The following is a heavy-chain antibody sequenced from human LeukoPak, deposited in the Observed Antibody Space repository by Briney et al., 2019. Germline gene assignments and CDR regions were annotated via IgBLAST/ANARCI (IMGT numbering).Heavy chain of an antibody. CDR1: GYTFSDYY. D-gene: IGHD3-10*01. J-gene: IGHJ4*02. CDR3: ARDGGVNGGSYYNFDY. V-gene: IGHV1-2*02. CDR2: INPNSGGT. Sequence: ASVKVSCKASGYTFSDYYMHWVRQAPGQGLEWMGWINPNSGGTNYAQKFQGRVTMTRDTSISTAYMELSRLRSDDTAVYYCARDGGVNGGSYYNFDYWGQGTLVTVSS.